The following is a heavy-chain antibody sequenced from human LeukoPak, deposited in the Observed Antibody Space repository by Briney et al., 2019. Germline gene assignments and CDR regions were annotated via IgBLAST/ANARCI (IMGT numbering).Heavy chain of an antibody. CDR1: GGSISSFY. Sequence: SETLSLTCTVSGGSISSFYWSWIRQPPGKGLEWIWYIYYSGSTNYNPSLKSRVTISVDTSKNQFSLKLSSVTAADTAVYYCARDSVVPAAIDYYYMDVWGKGTTVTVSS. J-gene: IGHJ6*03. CDR2: IYYSGST. D-gene: IGHD2-2*01. V-gene: IGHV4-59*01. CDR3: ARDSVVPAAIDYYYMDV.